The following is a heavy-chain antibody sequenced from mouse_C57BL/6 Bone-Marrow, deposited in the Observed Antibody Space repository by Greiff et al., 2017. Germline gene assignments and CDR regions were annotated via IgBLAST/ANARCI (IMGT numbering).Heavy chain of an antibody. CDR3: TRWRGLHPSFDG. D-gene: IGHD2-4*01. CDR1: GYTFTSYW. V-gene: IGHV1-5*01. Sequence: VQLQQSGTVLARPGASVKMSCKTSGYTFTSYWMHWVKQRPGQGLEWIGAIYPGNSDTSYNQKFKGKAKLTAVTSASTAYMALSSLTNEDSAVYYCTRWRGLHPSFDGWGTGTTVTVSS. CDR2: IYPGNSDT. J-gene: IGHJ1*03.